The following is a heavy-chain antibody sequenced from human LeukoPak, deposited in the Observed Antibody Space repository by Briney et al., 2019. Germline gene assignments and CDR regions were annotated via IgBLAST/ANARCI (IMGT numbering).Heavy chain of an antibody. V-gene: IGHV3-33*08. D-gene: IGHD2-2*01. CDR3: AREEVYCSSTSCYWDY. Sequence: PGGSLRLSCAASGFTFSSYGMHWVRQAPGKGLEWVAVIWYDGSNKYYADSVKGRFTISRDNSKNTLYLQMNSLRAEDTAVYYCAREEVYCSSTSCYWDYWGQGTLVTVSS. CDR2: IWYDGSNK. CDR1: GFTFSSYG. J-gene: IGHJ4*02.